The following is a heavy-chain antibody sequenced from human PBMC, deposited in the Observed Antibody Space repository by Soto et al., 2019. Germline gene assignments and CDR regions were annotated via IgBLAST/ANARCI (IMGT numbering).Heavy chain of an antibody. V-gene: IGHV4-34*01. D-gene: IGHD3-3*01. CDR2: INHSGST. Sequence: SETLSLTCAVYGGSFSGYYWSWIRQPPGKGLEWIGEINHSGSTNYNPSLKSRVTISVDTSKNQFSLKLSSVTAADTAVYYCARVCTGRFLEWLRTHNWFDPWGQGTLVTVSS. J-gene: IGHJ5*02. CDR3: ARVCTGRFLEWLRTHNWFDP. CDR1: GGSFSGYY.